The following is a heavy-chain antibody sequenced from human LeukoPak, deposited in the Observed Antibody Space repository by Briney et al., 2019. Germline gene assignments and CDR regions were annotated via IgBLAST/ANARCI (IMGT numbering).Heavy chain of an antibody. V-gene: IGHV3-21*04. Sequence: AGGSLRLSCAASGFTFSSYSMNWVRQAPGKGLEWVSSISSSSSYIYYADSVKGRFTISRDNSKNTLYLQMNSLRAEDTAVYYCARRAGAYSHPYDYWGQGTLVTVSS. CDR2: ISSSSSYI. J-gene: IGHJ4*02. CDR3: ARRAGAYSHPYDY. CDR1: GFTFSSYS. D-gene: IGHD4/OR15-4a*01.